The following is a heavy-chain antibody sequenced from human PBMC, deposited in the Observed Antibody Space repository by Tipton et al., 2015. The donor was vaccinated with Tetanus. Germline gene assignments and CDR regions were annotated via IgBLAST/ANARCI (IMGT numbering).Heavy chain of an antibody. J-gene: IGHJ4*02. CDR1: GYTFTSYL. CDR3: ARIHDYWSGYFDF. V-gene: IGHV1-46*01. Sequence: QSGAEVKKPGASVKISCKASGYTFTSYLIHWVRQAPGQGLEWMGIINPNDGERMYAQRFQGRLTMTRDTSTSTVYMDLSSLGSDDTAVYYCARIHDYWSGYFDFWGEGTLVTVSP. D-gene: IGHD3-3*01. CDR2: INPNDGER.